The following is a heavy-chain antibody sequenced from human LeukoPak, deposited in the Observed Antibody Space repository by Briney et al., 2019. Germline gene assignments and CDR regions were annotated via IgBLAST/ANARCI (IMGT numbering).Heavy chain of an antibody. D-gene: IGHD6-19*01. Sequence: GRSLRLSCAASGFAFSSYAMSGVRQAPGKGLERVSAISGSGGSTYYADSVKGRFTISIDNSKNTLYLQMNSLRAEDTAVYYCAKAPIAVAGTFCDYWGQGTLVTVSS. CDR1: GFAFSSYA. CDR2: ISGSGGST. J-gene: IGHJ4*02. CDR3: AKAPIAVAGTFCDY. V-gene: IGHV3-23*01.